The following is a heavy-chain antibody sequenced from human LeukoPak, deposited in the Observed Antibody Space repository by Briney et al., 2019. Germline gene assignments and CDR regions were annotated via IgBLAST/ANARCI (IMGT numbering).Heavy chain of an antibody. CDR2: INPSGGST. V-gene: IGHV1-46*01. J-gene: IGHJ4*02. Sequence: ASVRVSCKASGYTFSIYGFSWVRQAPGQGLEWMGIINPSGGSTSSAQRFQGRVTMTRDMSTSTVYMELSSLRSEDTAVYYCARVGGRGGSYYSFDYWGQGTLVTVSS. CDR1: GYTFSIYG. CDR3: ARVGGRGGSYYSFDY. D-gene: IGHD2-15*01.